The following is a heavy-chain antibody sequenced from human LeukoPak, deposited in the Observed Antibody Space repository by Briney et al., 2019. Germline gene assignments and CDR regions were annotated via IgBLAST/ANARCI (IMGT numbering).Heavy chain of an antibody. CDR2: ISGSGGTT. CDR3: AKGATTVTTIYLFDY. Sequence: GGSLRLSCAASGFSFSSYAMNWVRQAPGKGLEWVSAISGSGGTTYYADSVKGRFTISRDNSKNTLSLQMNSLRAEDTAVYYCAKGATTVTTIYLFDYWGQGTLVNVSS. V-gene: IGHV3-23*01. D-gene: IGHD4-17*01. CDR1: GFSFSSYA. J-gene: IGHJ4*02.